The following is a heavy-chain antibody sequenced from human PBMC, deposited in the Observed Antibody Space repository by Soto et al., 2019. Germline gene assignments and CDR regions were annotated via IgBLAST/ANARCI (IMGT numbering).Heavy chain of an antibody. Sequence: QVQLQESGPGLVKPSGTLSLTCAVSGGSISSSNWWSWVRQPPGKGLEWVGALYHSGSTNYNPSRRGRVTRAVDKDKNQFALKLSSVTAADTAVYYCASGPGSGSYFAAWSRKGGYGMDVWGQGTTVTVAS. CDR3: ASGPGSGSYFAAWSRKGGYGMDV. J-gene: IGHJ6*02. D-gene: IGHD3-10*01. CDR1: GGSISSSNW. CDR2: LYHSGST. V-gene: IGHV4-4*02.